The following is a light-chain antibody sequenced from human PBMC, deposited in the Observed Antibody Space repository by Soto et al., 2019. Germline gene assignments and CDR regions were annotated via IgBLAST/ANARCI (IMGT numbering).Light chain of an antibody. Sequence: EIVMTQSPATLSVSPGERATLSCRASQSVRSNLAWYQQKPGQAPRLLIYGASTRATGIPARFSGSGSGTEFTLTISSLQSEDFAVYSCQQYNNWPSITFGQGTRLETK. CDR1: QSVRSN. CDR3: QQYNNWPSIT. CDR2: GAS. V-gene: IGKV3-15*01. J-gene: IGKJ5*01.